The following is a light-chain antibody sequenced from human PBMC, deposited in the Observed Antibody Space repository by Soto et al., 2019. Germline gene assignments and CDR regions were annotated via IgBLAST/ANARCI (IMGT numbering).Light chain of an antibody. CDR3: QHYDWSLTWT. Sequence: EIVLTQSPGTLSLSPGERATLSCRASQSVSSSYLAWYQQKPGQAPRLLIYDASNRATGIPARFSGSGSGTDFTLTISELEPEDFAVYYCQHYDWSLTWTFGQGTKVDIK. CDR2: DAS. CDR1: QSVSSSY. V-gene: IGKV3-20*01. J-gene: IGKJ1*01.